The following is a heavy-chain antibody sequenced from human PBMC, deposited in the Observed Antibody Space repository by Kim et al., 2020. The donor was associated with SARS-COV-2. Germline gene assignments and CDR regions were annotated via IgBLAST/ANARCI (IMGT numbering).Heavy chain of an antibody. J-gene: IGHJ6*01. V-gene: IGHV1-69*04. CDR3: ASPVYGSGSYYNRYYYYGM. D-gene: IGHD3-10*01. CDR2: ITPILGIA. Sequence: SVKVSCKASGGTFSSYAISWVRQAPGQGLEWMGRITPILGIANYAQKFQGRVTITADKSTSTAYMELSSLRSEDTAVYYCASPVYGSGSYYNRYYYYGM. CDR1: GGTFSSYA.